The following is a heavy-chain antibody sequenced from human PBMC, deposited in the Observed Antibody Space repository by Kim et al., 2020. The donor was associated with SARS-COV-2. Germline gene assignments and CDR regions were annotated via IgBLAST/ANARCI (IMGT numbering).Heavy chain of an antibody. J-gene: IGHJ6*02. CDR2: IYYSGST. CDR3: ARDSRYYYYGMDV. V-gene: IGHV4-31*03. Sequence: SETLSLTCTVSGGSISSGGYYWSWIRQHPGKGLEWIGYIYYSGSTYYNPSLKSRVTISVDTSKNQFSLKLSSVTAADTAVYYCARDSRYYYYGMDVWGQGTTVTVSS. CDR1: GGSISSGGYY. D-gene: IGHD6-13*01.